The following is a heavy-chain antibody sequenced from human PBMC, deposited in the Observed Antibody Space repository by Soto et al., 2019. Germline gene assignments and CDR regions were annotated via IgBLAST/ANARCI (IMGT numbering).Heavy chain of an antibody. Sequence: PSETLSLTCTVSGGSISSSSYYCGWIRQPPGKGLEWIGSIYRSVSTYYNPSLKSRVPISVDTSKKQFSLKLRPVTAADTAVYYCARHEHTAVSPFEYWGQGTLVTVSS. J-gene: IGHJ4*02. D-gene: IGHD5-18*01. V-gene: IGHV4-39*01. CDR1: GGSISSSSYY. CDR2: IYRSVST. CDR3: ARHEHTAVSPFEY.